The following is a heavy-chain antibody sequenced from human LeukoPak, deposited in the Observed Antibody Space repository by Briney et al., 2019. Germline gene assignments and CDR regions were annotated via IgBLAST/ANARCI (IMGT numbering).Heavy chain of an antibody. J-gene: IGHJ4*02. CDR2: IKYDGSEK. Sequence: AGGSLRLSCEASGFIFSDYWMTWVRQAPGKGLEWVANIKYDGSEKYYVDSVKGRFTISRDNAKNSLYLQMNSLRAEDTAVYYCARVFRSTVTTLDYWGQGTLVTVSS. D-gene: IGHD4-17*01. CDR3: ARVFRSTVTTLDY. V-gene: IGHV3-7*01. CDR1: GFIFSDYW.